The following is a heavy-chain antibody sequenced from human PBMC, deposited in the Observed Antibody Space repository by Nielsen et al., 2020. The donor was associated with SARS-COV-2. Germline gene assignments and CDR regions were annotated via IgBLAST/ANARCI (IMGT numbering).Heavy chain of an antibody. CDR3: ARRSYYDSSGYFDY. Sequence: GESLKISCKCSGCTLTTYWIAWVRQLPGKGLEWMGIIYPGDSDTRYSPSFQGQVTISADKSISTAYLQWSSLKASDTAMYYCARRSYYDSSGYFDYWGQGTLVTVSS. CDR2: IYPGDSDT. D-gene: IGHD3-22*01. J-gene: IGHJ4*02. V-gene: IGHV5-51*01. CDR1: GCTLTTYW.